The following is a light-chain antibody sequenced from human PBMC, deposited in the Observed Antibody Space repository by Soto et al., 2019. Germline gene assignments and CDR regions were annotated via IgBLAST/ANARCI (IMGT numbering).Light chain of an antibody. CDR1: SSNIESNT. CDR3: ATWDDSLNAWV. V-gene: IGLV1-44*01. J-gene: IGLJ3*02. Sequence: QLVLTQPPSASETPGQRVTISCSGSSSNIESNTVNWYQQLPGTAPKLLIYSNNQRPSGVPDRFSGSKSGTSASLAISGLQSEDEADYYCATWDDSLNAWVFGGGTQLTVL. CDR2: SNN.